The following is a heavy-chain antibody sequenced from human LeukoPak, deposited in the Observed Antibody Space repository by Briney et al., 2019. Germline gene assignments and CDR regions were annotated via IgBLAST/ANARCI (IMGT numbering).Heavy chain of an antibody. J-gene: IGHJ1*01. CDR3: ATTVTAGTYRYFQH. D-gene: IGHD4-17*01. CDR2: INAGNGNT. CDR1: GYIFTTYA. Sequence: ASVKVSCKASGYIFTTYAMHWMRQAPGQRLEWMGWINAGNGNTKYSQKFQGRVTITRDTSASTAYMELSSLRSEDTAVYYCATTVTAGTYRYFQHWGQGTLVTVSS. V-gene: IGHV1-3*01.